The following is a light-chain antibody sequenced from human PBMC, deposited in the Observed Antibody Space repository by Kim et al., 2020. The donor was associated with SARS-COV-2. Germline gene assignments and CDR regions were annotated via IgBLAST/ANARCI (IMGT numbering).Light chain of an antibody. CDR2: GAS. J-gene: IGKJ2*01. V-gene: IGKV3-20*01. CDR1: QSVSSNY. Sequence: EIVLTQSPGTLSLSPGERATLSCRVSQSVSSNYLAWYQQKPGQAPRLLIYGASNRATGIPDRFSGSGSGTDFTLTISRLEPEDFAVYYCQQYGSSSYTFGQGTKLEIK. CDR3: QQYGSSSYT.